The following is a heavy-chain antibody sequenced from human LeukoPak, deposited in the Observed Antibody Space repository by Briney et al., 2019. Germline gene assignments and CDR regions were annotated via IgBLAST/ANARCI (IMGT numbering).Heavy chain of an antibody. V-gene: IGHV3-21*01. CDR3: AKDRLRRAARHNSGFDY. D-gene: IGHD6-6*01. J-gene: IGHJ4*02. Sequence: GGSLRLSCAASGFTFSSYSMNWVRQAPGKGLEWVSSISSSSSYIYYADSVKGRFTISRDNAKNSLYLQMNSLRAEDTAVYYCAKDRLRRAARHNSGFDYWGQGTLVTVSS. CDR1: GFTFSSYS. CDR2: ISSSSSYI.